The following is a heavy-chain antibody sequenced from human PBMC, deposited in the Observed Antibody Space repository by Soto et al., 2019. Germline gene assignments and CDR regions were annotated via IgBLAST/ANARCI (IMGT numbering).Heavy chain of an antibody. Sequence: ASVKVSCKASGYTFTSYYMHWVRQAPGQGLEWMGIINPSGGSTSYGQKFQGRVTMTRDTSTSTGYMELSSLRSEDTAVYYCASGPYYDFWSGYPAPNFDDWGQGTLVTVSS. J-gene: IGHJ4*02. V-gene: IGHV1-46*03. CDR1: GYTFTSYY. CDR3: ASGPYYDFWSGYPAPNFDD. D-gene: IGHD3-3*01. CDR2: INPSGGST.